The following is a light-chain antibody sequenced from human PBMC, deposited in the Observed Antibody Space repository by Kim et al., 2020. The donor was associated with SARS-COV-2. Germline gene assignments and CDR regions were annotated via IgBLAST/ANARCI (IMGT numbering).Light chain of an antibody. J-gene: IGLJ2*01. CDR1: SSDIGSYIF. CDR3: SSYAGSNNWL. V-gene: IGLV2-8*01. Sequence: GKSVNISCTGPSSDIGSYIFVSWYQQHPGKAPKLIIHEVSQRSSGVPDRFSGSKSGNTASLTVSGLRAEDEADYYCSSYAGSNNWLFGGGTKVTVL. CDR2: EVS.